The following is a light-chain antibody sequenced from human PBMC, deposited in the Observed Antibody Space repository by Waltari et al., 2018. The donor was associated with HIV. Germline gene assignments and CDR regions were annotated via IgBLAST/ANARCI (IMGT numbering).Light chain of an antibody. V-gene: IGLV2-11*01. CDR1: SSDVGGYNF. CDR3: CSYAGSTRV. Sequence: QSALTQPRSVSGSPGQSVTIPCTGTSSDVGGYNFVTWYQPHPSKCPSRMLYDVMNRLSGVPDRFSGSKAVNTASLTISGLQAEDEAEYDCCSYAGSTRVYGTGTKVTVL. CDR2: DVM. J-gene: IGLJ1*01.